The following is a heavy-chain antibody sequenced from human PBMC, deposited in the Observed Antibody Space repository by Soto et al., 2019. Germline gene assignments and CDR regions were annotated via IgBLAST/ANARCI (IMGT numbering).Heavy chain of an antibody. CDR3: ARDRRDQLPPYYYYYGMEV. Sequence: QVQLVESGGGVVQPGGSLRLSCAASGFTFSTYAMHWVRQTPGRGLEWVALISYDGSNKYYADSVKGRLTISRDDSKNTLFLQMNSLRPEDTAVFYCARDRRDQLPPYYYYYGMEVWGQGTTVTVSS. V-gene: IGHV3-30*04. J-gene: IGHJ6*02. D-gene: IGHD2-2*01. CDR2: ISYDGSNK. CDR1: GFTFSTYA.